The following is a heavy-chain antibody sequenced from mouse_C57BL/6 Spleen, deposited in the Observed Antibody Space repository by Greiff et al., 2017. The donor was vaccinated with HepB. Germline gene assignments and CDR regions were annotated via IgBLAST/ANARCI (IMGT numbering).Heavy chain of an antibody. CDR3: ARGGAVVEKDDAMDY. D-gene: IGHD1-1*01. Sequence: QVQLQQPGAELVKPGASVKLSCKASGYTFTSYWMHWVKQRPGQGLEWIGMIHPNSGSTNYNEKFKSKATLTVDKSSSTAYMQLSSLTSEDSAVYYGARGGAVVEKDDAMDYWGQGTSVTVSA. J-gene: IGHJ4*01. CDR2: IHPNSGST. CDR1: GYTFTSYW. V-gene: IGHV1-64*01.